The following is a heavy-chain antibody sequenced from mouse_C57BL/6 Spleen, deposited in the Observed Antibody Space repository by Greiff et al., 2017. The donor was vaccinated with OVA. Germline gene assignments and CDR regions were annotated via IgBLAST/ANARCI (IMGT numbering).Heavy chain of an antibody. D-gene: IGHD2-10*02. CDR1: GYSFTGYY. CDR3: AVWYYLDY. V-gene: IGHV1-42*01. J-gene: IGHJ2*01. CDR2: INPSTGGT. Sequence: VQLQQSGPELVKPGASVKISCKASGYSFTGYYMNWVKQSPEKSLEWIGEINPSTGGTTYNQKFKAKATLTVDKSSSTAYMQLKSLTSEDSAVYYGAVWYYLDYWGQGTTLTVSS.